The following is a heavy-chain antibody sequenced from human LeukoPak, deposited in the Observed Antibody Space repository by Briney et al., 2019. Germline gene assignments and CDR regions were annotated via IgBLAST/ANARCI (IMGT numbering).Heavy chain of an antibody. CDR3: ARGPSYSSSWYKQFDY. CDR2: IYYSGKS. V-gene: IGHV4-59*01. CDR1: GGSISGYY. Sequence: PSETLSLTCTVSGGSISGYYWGWIRQPPGKGLEWIGYIYYSGKSKYSPSLKSRVTMSVDTSKNQFSLRLTSVTAADTAVYYCARGPSYSSSWYKQFDYWGQGTLVTVSS. D-gene: IGHD6-13*01. J-gene: IGHJ4*02.